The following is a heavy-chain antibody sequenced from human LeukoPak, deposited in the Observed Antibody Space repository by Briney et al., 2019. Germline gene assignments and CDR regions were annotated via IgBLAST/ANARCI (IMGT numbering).Heavy chain of an antibody. Sequence: PGGSLRLSCAASGFTFSSYGMTWVRQAPGKGLEWVSYISSSSSTIYYADSVKGRFTISRDNAKNSLYLQMNSLRAEDTAVYYCARDFTHVGGYWGQGTLVTVSS. D-gene: IGHD3-16*01. V-gene: IGHV3-48*01. CDR3: ARDFTHVGGY. CDR2: ISSSSSTI. CDR1: GFTFSSYG. J-gene: IGHJ4*02.